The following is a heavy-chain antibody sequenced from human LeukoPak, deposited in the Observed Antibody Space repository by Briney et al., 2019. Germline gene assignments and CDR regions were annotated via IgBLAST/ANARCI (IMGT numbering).Heavy chain of an antibody. CDR3: AMAVAMPYHFYYYGMDV. CDR2: IIPIFGTA. CDR1: GGTFSSYA. Sequence: SVKVSCKASGGTFSSYAISWVRQAPGQGLERMGGIIPIFGTANYAQKFQGRVTITADESTSTAYMELSSLRSEDTAVYYCAMAVAMPYHFYYYGMDVWGQGTTVTVSS. V-gene: IGHV1-69*13. D-gene: IGHD2-2*01. J-gene: IGHJ6*02.